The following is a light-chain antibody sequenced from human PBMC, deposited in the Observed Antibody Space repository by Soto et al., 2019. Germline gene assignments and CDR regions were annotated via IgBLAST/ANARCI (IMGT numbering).Light chain of an antibody. V-gene: IGKV1D-12*01. J-gene: IGKJ1*01. CDR1: QDINNL. CDR3: LQAGSVHWT. CDR2: YAS. Sequence: DIQMTQSPSSVSASVGDRVTITCRASQDINNLVAWYQQKPGKVPKLLIYYASNLQSGVPSRFSGTGFGTDFTLTISSLQPDDFATYYCLQAGSVHWTFGHGTRLEVK.